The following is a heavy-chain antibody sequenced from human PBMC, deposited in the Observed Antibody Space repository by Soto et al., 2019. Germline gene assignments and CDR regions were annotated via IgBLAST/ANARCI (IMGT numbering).Heavy chain of an antibody. D-gene: IGHD3-3*01. CDR1: GGSISSGDYY. CDR3: ARDLRRITIFGVVISYGMDV. CDR2: IYYSGST. V-gene: IGHV4-30-4*01. Sequence: KPSETLSLTCTVSGGSISSGDYYWSWIRQPPGKGLEWIGYIYYSGSTYYNPSLKSRVTISVDTSKNQFSLKLSSVTAADTAVYYCARDLRRITIFGVVISYGMDVWGQGTTVTVSS. J-gene: IGHJ6*02.